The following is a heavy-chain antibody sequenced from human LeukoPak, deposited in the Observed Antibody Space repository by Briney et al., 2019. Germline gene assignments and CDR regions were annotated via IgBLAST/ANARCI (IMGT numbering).Heavy chain of an antibody. V-gene: IGHV3-23*01. J-gene: IGHJ6*02. CDR2: ISGSGSST. CDR3: ANLVGATTSSYYYGMDV. CDR1: GFTFSSYA. Sequence: PGGSLRLSCAASGFTFSSYAMHWVRQAPGKGLEWVSAISGSGSSTYYADSVQGRFTISRDNSKNTLYLQMNSLRAEDTAVYYCANLVGATTSSYYYGMDVWGQGTTVTVSS. D-gene: IGHD1-26*01.